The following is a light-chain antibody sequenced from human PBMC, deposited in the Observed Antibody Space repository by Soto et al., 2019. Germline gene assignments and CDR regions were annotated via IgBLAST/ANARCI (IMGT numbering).Light chain of an antibody. CDR2: DTS. V-gene: IGLV7-46*01. Sequence: QAVVTQEPSLTVSPGGTVTLTCGSSTGAVTSGHYPYWFQQKPGQAPRTLIYDTSNTHSWTPARFSGSLLGGKAALTLSGAQPEDEAEYYCLLSYGGASWVFGGGTKLTV. J-gene: IGLJ3*02. CDR1: TGAVTSGHY. CDR3: LLSYGGASWV.